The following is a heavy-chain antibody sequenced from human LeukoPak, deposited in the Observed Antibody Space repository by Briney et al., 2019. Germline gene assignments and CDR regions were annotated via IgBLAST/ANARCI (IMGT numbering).Heavy chain of an antibody. V-gene: IGHV3-43*01. J-gene: IGHJ4*02. Sequence: GGSLRLSCAASGFTFNEYTMHWVRQAPGKGLEWVSLITRDGGSSFYADSVKGRFTISRDNTKNSLYLQMNSLRAEDTAVYYCVRDWGYDSSGYWQKYFDTWGQGTLVTVSS. CDR1: GFTFNEYT. CDR2: ITRDGGSS. D-gene: IGHD3-22*01. CDR3: VRDWGYDSSGYWQKYFDT.